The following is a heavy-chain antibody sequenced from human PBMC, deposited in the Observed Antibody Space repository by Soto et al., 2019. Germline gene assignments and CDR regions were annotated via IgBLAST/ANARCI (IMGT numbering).Heavy chain of an antibody. CDR2: VYHSGST. J-gene: IGHJ4*02. D-gene: IGHD3-16*01. V-gene: IGHV4-30-2*01. Sequence: LCGGSIRSGGYSWSWIRQPPGKGLEWIGYVYHSGSTYYNPSLKSRVTISVDRSKNQFSLKLSSVTAADTAVYYCARGPPFHWGQGTLVTVSS. CDR3: ARGPPFH. CDR1: GGSIRSGGYS.